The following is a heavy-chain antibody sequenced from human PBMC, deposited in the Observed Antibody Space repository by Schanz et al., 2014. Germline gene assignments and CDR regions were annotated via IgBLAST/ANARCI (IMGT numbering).Heavy chain of an antibody. D-gene: IGHD1-26*01. CDR3: ARLGVGDKAYYYYGTDV. V-gene: IGHV4-59*08. J-gene: IGHJ6*02. Sequence: QVQLQESGPGLVKPSETLSLTCTVSGVSIGGYYWSWIRQPPGKGLEWIGYIFFSGSTTYNPSFNSRVTISVDISKTHFARNLTSVTAADTAVYYCARLGVGDKAYYYYGTDVWGQGTTVLVSS. CDR1: GVSIGGYY. CDR2: IFFSGST.